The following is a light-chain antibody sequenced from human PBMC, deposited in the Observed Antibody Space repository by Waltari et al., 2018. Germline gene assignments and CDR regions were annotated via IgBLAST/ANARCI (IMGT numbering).Light chain of an antibody. Sequence: SYELTQPPSVSVSPGQTARITCSGDALPKQYAYWYQQKPGQAPVLVIYKDSERPSGITERFSGSSSGTTVTLTISGVQAEDEADYHCQSADSSGTRGVFGGGTKLTVL. V-gene: IGLV3-25*03. CDR2: KDS. J-gene: IGLJ3*02. CDR3: QSADSSGTRGV. CDR1: ALPKQY.